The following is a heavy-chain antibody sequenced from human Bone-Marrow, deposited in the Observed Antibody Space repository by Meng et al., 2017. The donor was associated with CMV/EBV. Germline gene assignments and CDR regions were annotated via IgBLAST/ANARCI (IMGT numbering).Heavy chain of an antibody. CDR3: ARDPYYDFWSGYYAPDY. CDR2: ISYDGSNK. Sequence: GESLKISCAASGFTFSSYAMHWVRQAPGKGLEWVAVISYDGSNKYYADSVKGRFTISRDNSKNTLYLQMNSLRAEDTAVYYCARDPYYDFWSGYYAPDYWGQGNLVTVSS. J-gene: IGHJ4*02. D-gene: IGHD3-3*01. V-gene: IGHV3-30-3*01. CDR1: GFTFSSYA.